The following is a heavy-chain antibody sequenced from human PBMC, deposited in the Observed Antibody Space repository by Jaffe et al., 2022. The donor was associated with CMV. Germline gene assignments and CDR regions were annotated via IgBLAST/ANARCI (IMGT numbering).Heavy chain of an antibody. Sequence: QLQLQESGPGLVKPSETLSLTCTVSGGSISSSSYYWGWIRQPPGKGLEWIGSIYYSGSTYYNPSLKSRVTISVDTSKNQFSLKLSSVTAADTAVYYCAAELYDSSGTYFDYWGQGTLVTVSS. CDR1: GGSISSSSYY. V-gene: IGHV4-39*01. D-gene: IGHD3-22*01. CDR3: AAELYDSSGTYFDY. J-gene: IGHJ4*02. CDR2: IYYSGST.